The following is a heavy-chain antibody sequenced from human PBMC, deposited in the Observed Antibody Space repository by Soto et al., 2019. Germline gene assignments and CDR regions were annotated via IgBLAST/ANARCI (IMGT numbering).Heavy chain of an antibody. Sequence: EVQLLESGGGLVQPGESLRLSCAFSGFIFGNYMMTWVRQAPGKGLEWVSTIRDGGESTYYADSVKCRFTISRDNSKNTLYLQMDSLGVEDTAVYYCARHVHCSGGSCHYDAFDIRGQGTMVTVSS. J-gene: IGHJ3*02. CDR2: IRDGGEST. D-gene: IGHD2-15*01. V-gene: IGHV3-23*01. CDR3: ARHVHCSGGSCHYDAFDI. CDR1: GFIFGNYM.